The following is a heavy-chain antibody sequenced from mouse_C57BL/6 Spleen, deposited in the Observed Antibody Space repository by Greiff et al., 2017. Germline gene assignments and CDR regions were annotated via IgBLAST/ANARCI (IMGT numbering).Heavy chain of an antibody. J-gene: IGHJ1*03. D-gene: IGHD1-1*01. V-gene: IGHV5-4*01. CDR2: ISDGGSYT. CDR1: GFTFSSYA. CDR3: ARDYYGSSYWYFDV. Sequence: VESGGGLVKPGGSLKLSCAASGFTFSSYAMSWVRQTPEKRLEWVATISDGGSYTYYPDNVKGRFTISRDNAKNNLYLQMSHLKSEDTAMYYCARDYYGSSYWYFDVWGTGTTVTVSS.